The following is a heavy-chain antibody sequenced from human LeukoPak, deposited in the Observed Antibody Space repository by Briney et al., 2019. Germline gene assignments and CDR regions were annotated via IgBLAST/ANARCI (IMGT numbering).Heavy chain of an antibody. D-gene: IGHD1-26*01. CDR3: ARSPQDVEWELRFDY. CDR2: IYYSGST. V-gene: IGHV4-59*01. CDR1: GGSISSYY. J-gene: IGHJ4*02. Sequence: SETLSLTCTVSGGSISSYYWSWIRQPPGKGLEWIGYIYYSGSTNYNPSLKSRVTISVDTSKNQFSLKLSSVTAADTAVYYCARSPQDVEWELRFDYWGQGTLVTVPS.